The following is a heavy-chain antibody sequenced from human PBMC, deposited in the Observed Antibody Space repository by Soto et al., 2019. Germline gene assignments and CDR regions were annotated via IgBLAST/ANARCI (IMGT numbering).Heavy chain of an antibody. Sequence: EVRLLESGGGLEQPGGSLRLSCATPGFTFDNYAMSWVRQAPGKGLEWVSAISGGGGGTYYADSVKGRFIISRDNSKNTLYLQVNGLRTEDTAVYYCAKDVHYDSSGGLDYWGQGTQVTVSS. CDR3: AKDVHYDSSGGLDY. J-gene: IGHJ4*02. D-gene: IGHD3-22*01. V-gene: IGHV3-23*01. CDR1: GFTFDNYA. CDR2: ISGGGGGT.